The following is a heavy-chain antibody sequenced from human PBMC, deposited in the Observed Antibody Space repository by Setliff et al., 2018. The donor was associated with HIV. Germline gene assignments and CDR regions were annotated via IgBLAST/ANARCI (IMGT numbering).Heavy chain of an antibody. CDR3: ARGEGSGWDTVEENYYNLDV. CDR1: GGTFSASG. CDR2: IIPAFGTA. Sequence: SVKVSCKASGGTFSASGFSWVRQAPGQGLEWMGGIIPAFGTADYAQKFQGRVTITADASTSTAYMELISLRYEDTAVYYCARGEGSGWDTVEENYYNLDVWGPGTTVTVSS. J-gene: IGHJ6*02. V-gene: IGHV1-69*13. D-gene: IGHD6-19*01.